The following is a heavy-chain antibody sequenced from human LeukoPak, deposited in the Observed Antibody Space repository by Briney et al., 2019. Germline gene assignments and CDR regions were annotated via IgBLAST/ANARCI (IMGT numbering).Heavy chain of an antibody. V-gene: IGHV1-69*13. CDR3: ARAVAAPEGDDAFDI. CDR1: GGTFSSYA. J-gene: IGHJ3*02. Sequence: GASVTVSCKASGGTFSSYAISWVRQAPGQGLEWMGGIIPIFGTANYAQKFQGRVTITADESTSTAYMELSSLRSEDTAVYYCARAVAAPEGDDAFDIWGQGTMVTVSS. CDR2: IIPIFGTA. D-gene: IGHD6-13*01.